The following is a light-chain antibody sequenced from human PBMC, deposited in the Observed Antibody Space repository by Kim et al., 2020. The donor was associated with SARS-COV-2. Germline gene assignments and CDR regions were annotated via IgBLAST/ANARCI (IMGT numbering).Light chain of an antibody. Sequence: LTQPHSVSESPGKTVTISCTDSSGSIASNYVQWYQQRPGSAPTTVIYEDNQRPSGVPDRFSGSIDSSSNSASLTISGLKTEDEADYYCQSYGSSTWV. J-gene: IGLJ3*02. CDR2: EDN. CDR3: QSYGSSTWV. V-gene: IGLV6-57*02. CDR1: SGSIASNY.